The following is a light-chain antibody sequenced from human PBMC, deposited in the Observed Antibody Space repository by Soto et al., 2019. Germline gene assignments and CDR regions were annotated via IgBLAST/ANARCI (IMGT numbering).Light chain of an antibody. CDR1: QSVSNNY. CDR3: QQRFIWPPVT. V-gene: IGKV3-11*01. J-gene: IGKJ4*01. Sequence: EIVLTQSPGTLSLSPGERATLSCRASQSVSNNYLAWYQQKPGQAPRLLIYGASNRATGIPARFSGSGSGTDFTLTISSLEPEDFAVYYCQQRFIWPPVTFGGGTNVEIK. CDR2: GAS.